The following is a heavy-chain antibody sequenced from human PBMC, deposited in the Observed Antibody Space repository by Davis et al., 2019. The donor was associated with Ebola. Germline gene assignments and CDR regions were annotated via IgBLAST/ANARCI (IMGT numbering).Heavy chain of an antibody. CDR2: IYYTGTT. V-gene: IGHV4-59*11. CDR3: ARDYVY. CDR1: GVSISDHY. J-gene: IGHJ4*02. Sequence: SETLSLTCTVSGVSISDHYWSWIRQSPGKGLEWIGYIYYTGTTKYNPSLKSRVTTSVDTSKNQFSLRLKSVTAADTAMYYCARDYVYWGQGILVTVSS. D-gene: IGHD1-14*01.